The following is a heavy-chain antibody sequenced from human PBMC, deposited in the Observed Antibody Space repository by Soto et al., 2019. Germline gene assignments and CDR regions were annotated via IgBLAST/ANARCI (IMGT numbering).Heavy chain of an antibody. J-gene: IGHJ4*02. V-gene: IGHV4-30-2*05. CDR3: ARGSSSCYKDYDIPC. CDR2: MYHSGST. Sequence: SETLSLTCAVSGGSISSGGYSWSWIRQPPGKGLEWIGYMYHSGSTYYNPSLKSRVTISVDTSKNQFSLKLSSVTAADTAVYYCARGSSSCYKDYDIPCWGQETLVTVSS. CDR1: GGSISSGGYS. D-gene: IGHD6-13*01.